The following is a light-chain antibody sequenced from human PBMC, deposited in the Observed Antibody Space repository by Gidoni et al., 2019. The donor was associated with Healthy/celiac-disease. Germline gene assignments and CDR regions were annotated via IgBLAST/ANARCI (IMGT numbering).Light chain of an antibody. J-gene: IGLJ2*01. Sequence: QPPLTQPASVSGSPGQSIPISCTGTSSDVGGYNYVSWYQQHPGKAPKLMIYDVSNRPSGVSNRFSGSKSGNTASLTISGLQAEDEADYYCSSYTSSSTLLFGGGTKLTVL. CDR2: DVS. CDR1: SSDVGGYNY. CDR3: SSYTSSSTLL. V-gene: IGLV2-14*01.